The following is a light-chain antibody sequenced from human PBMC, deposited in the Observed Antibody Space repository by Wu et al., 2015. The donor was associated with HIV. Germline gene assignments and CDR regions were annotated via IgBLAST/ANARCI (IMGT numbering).Light chain of an antibody. CDR3: QQYNNWPRT. Sequence: EIVMTQSPATLSVSPGERATLSCRASHSVSSNLAWYQQKPGQAPRLLMYGASTRATGIPARFSGSGSGTEFTLTISSMQSEDLAVYYCQQYNNWPRTFGQGTKGGNET. CDR1: HSVSSN. CDR2: GAS. J-gene: IGKJ1*01. V-gene: IGKV3-15*01.